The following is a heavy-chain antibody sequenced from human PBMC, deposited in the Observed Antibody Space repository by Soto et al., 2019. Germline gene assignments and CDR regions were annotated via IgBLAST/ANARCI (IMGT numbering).Heavy chain of an antibody. J-gene: IGHJ4*02. V-gene: IGHV3-33*01. CDR3: AREYSSSWAFDY. CDR1: GFTFSSYG. D-gene: IGHD6-13*01. Sequence: QVQLVESGGGVVQPGRSLRLSCAASGFTFSSYGMHWVRQAPGKGLEWVAVIWYDGSNNYYSASVKGRFTISRDNSKSTLDLQMNSLRAEDTAVYYCAREYSSSWAFDYWGQGTLVTVSS. CDR2: IWYDGSNN.